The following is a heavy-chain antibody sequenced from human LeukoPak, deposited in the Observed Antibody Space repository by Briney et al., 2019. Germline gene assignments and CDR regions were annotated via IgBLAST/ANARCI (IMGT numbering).Heavy chain of an antibody. J-gene: IGHJ1*01. Sequence: PGGSLRLSCAASGFTFSSYEMNWIRQAPEKGLEWISYISSSGSTIFYADSVKGRFTISRDNAKNSLYLQMNSLRAEDTAVYYCARVGYLEGGVDHWGKDTLVTVSS. CDR2: ISSSGSTI. V-gene: IGHV3-48*03. CDR1: GFTFSSYE. D-gene: IGHD2-21*02. CDR3: ARVGYLEGGVDH.